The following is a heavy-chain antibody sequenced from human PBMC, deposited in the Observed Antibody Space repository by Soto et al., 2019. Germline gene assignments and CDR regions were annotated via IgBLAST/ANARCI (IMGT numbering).Heavy chain of an antibody. D-gene: IGHD2-8*01. V-gene: IGHV3-48*01. Sequence: CVLKAQGKGLEWVSYISSSSSTKYYADSVKGRFTIPRDNAKNSLYLQMNSLRAEDTAFYSCACMQYFNGPYAYRGHRTPVTVSS. J-gene: IGHJ1*01. CDR2: ISSSSSTK. CDR3: ACMQYFNGPYAY.